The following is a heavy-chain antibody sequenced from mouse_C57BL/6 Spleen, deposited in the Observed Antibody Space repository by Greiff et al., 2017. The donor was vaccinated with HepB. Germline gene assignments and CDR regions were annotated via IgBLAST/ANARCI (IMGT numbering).Heavy chain of an antibody. CDR1: GYTFTSYW. V-gene: IGHV1-64*01. CDR2: IHPNSGST. CDR3: ARPPPNEGAWFAY. J-gene: IGHJ3*01. Sequence: QVQLQQPGAELVKPGASVKLSCKASGYTFTSYWMHWVKQRPGQGLEWIGMIHPNSGSTNYNEKFKSKATLTVDKSSSTAYMQLSSLTSEDSAVYYCARPPPNEGAWFAYWGQGTLVTVSA.